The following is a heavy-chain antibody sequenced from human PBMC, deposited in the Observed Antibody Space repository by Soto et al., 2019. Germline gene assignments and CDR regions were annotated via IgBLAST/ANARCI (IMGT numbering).Heavy chain of an antibody. Sequence: GGSLRLSCAASGFTFSSYWMSWVRQAPGKGLEWVANIKQDGSEKYYVDSVKGRFTISRDNAKNSLYLQMNSLRAEDTAVYYCAREHRGDLYYDILTGYYDYWGQGTLVTVSS. J-gene: IGHJ4*02. CDR3: AREHRGDLYYDILTGYYDY. V-gene: IGHV3-7*03. CDR1: GFTFSSYW. CDR2: IKQDGSEK. D-gene: IGHD3-9*01.